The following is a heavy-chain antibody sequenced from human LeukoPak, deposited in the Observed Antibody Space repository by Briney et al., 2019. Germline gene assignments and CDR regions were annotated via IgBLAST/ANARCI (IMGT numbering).Heavy chain of an antibody. V-gene: IGHV5-51*01. J-gene: IGHJ3*02. Sequence: GGSLKISCKGSGYSFTNYWIGWVRQMPGKGLEWMGIIYPGDSGTRYSPSFQGQVTISADKSISTAYLQWSSLKASDTAMYYCARRGNYYDSSGYYYGDAFDIWGQGTMVTVSS. D-gene: IGHD3-22*01. CDR1: GYSFTNYW. CDR3: ARRGNYYDSSGYYYGDAFDI. CDR2: IYPGDSGT.